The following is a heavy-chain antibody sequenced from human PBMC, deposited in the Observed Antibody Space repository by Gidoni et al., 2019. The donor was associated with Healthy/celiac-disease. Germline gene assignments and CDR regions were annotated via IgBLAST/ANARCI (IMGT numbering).Heavy chain of an antibody. CDR2: IRSKANSYAT. Sequence: EVQLVESGGGLVQPGGSLKLSCAASGFTFSGSAMHWVRQASGKGLEWVGRIRSKANSYATAYAASVKGRFTISRDDSKNTAYLQMNSLKTEDTAVYYCTRSTEDHYDWYYYGMDVWGQGTTVTVSS. CDR1: GFTFSGSA. J-gene: IGHJ6*02. CDR3: TRSTEDHYDWYYYGMDV. D-gene: IGHD3-3*01. V-gene: IGHV3-73*02.